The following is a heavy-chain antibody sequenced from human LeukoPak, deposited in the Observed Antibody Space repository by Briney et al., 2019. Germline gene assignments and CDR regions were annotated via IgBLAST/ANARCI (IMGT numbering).Heavy chain of an antibody. CDR3: ARAATDDFWSGYSS. J-gene: IGHJ4*02. CDR1: GFTFSSYS. D-gene: IGHD3-3*01. CDR2: ISSSSTI. V-gene: IGHV3-48*01. Sequence: GGSLRLSCAASGFTFSSYSMDWVRQAPGKGLEWVSYISSSSTIYYADSVKGRFTISRDNAKNSLYLQMNSLRAEDTAVYYCARAATDDFWSGYSSWGQGTLVTVSS.